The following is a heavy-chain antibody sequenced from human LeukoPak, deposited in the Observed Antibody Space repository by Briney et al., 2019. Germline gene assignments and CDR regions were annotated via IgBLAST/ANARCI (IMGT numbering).Heavy chain of an antibody. CDR3: AREGGTVTITYYYYYMDV. D-gene: IGHD4-17*01. V-gene: IGHV1-2*02. J-gene: IGHJ6*03. Sequence: VASVKVSCKASGYTFTGYYMHWVRQAPGQGLEWMGWINPNSGGTNYAQKFQGRVTMTRDTSISTAYMELSRLRSDDTAVYYCAREGGTVTITYYYYYMDVWGKGTTVTVSS. CDR1: GYTFTGYY. CDR2: INPNSGGT.